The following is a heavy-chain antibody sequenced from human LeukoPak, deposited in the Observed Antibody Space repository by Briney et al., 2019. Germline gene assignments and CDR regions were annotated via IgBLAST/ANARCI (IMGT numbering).Heavy chain of an antibody. D-gene: IGHD1-26*01. CDR1: GYTFTNYG. V-gene: IGHV1-18*01. Sequence: GASVKVSCKASGYTFTNYGINWVRQAPGQGLEWMGWISAYNGNTNYAQKLQGRVTMTTDTSTSTAYMELRSLRSDDTAVYYCARSYDDRDAFDIWGQGTMVTVSS. CDR3: ARSYDDRDAFDI. CDR2: ISAYNGNT. J-gene: IGHJ3*02.